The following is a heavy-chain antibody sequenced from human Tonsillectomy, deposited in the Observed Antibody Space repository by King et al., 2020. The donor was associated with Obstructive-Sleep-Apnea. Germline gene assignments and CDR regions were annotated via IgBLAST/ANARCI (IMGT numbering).Heavy chain of an antibody. D-gene: IGHD6-13*01. V-gene: IGHV3-11*01. CDR2: ITSSGCTI. J-gene: IGHJ4*02. Sequence: VQLVESGGGLVKPGGSLRLSCAASGFTFSDYYMSWIRQAPGKGLEWVSYITSSGCTIYYTDSVKGRFTISRDNAKNSLYLQMNSLRAEDTAVYYCARDPASSSWYDYWGQGTLVTVSS. CDR1: GFTFSDYY. CDR3: ARDPASSSWYDY.